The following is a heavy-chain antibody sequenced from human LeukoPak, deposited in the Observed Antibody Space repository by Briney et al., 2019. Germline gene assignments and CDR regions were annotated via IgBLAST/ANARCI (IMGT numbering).Heavy chain of an antibody. J-gene: IGHJ4*02. CDR3: AKAPHYYTSATYWDYFEN. CDR1: GFTFDDFA. V-gene: IGHV3-9*01. Sequence: GGSLRLSCAASGFTFDDFAMHWVRQSPGEGLEWVSGISWNSDTTAYADSVKGRFTISRDNANNSLYLLMNSLRSEDTAFYYCAKAPHYYTSATYWDYFENWGQGSLVTVSS. CDR2: ISWNSDTT. D-gene: IGHD3-10*01.